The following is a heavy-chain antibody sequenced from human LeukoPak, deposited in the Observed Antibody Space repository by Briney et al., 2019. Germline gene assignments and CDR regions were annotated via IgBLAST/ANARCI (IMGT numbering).Heavy chain of an antibody. J-gene: IGHJ4*02. CDR3: AINGGGDSGYGNFDY. Sequence: PGGSLRLSCAASGFTFDDYAMHWVRQVPGKGLEWFSGINWNSDSIGYADSVKGRFTTSRDNAKNSLYLQMNSLRAEDTAFYYCAINGGGDSGYGNFDYWGQGTLVTVSS. CDR1: GFTFDDYA. CDR2: INWNSDSI. D-gene: IGHD5-12*01. V-gene: IGHV3-9*01.